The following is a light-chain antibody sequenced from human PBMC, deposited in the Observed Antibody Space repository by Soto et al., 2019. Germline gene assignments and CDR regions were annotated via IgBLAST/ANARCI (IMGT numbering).Light chain of an antibody. J-gene: IGKJ1*01. CDR1: QSINTW. CDR3: QQYNSYPWT. Sequence: DIQMTQSPSTLSASIGDRVSITCRASQSINTWLAWYQQKPGKAPKILIYGASSLESGVPSRFSGSGSGTEITLTSSSLQPDDFATYYYQQYNSYPWTFGQGTRVEIK. V-gene: IGKV1-5*01. CDR2: GAS.